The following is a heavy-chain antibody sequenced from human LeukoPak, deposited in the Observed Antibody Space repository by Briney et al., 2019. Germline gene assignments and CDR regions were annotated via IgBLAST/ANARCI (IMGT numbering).Heavy chain of an antibody. CDR1: GFTFSSYG. V-gene: IGHV3-23*01. J-gene: IGHJ6*03. D-gene: IGHD4-17*01. Sequence: GGTLRLSCAASGFTFSSYGMSWVRQAPGKGLEWVSTFSVGAGRTYYADSVKGRFTISRDNSKNTLYLQMNSLRAEDTAVYYCARDGLHGEADYEIYYYYMDVWGKGTTVTVSS. CDR2: FSVGAGRT. CDR3: ARDGLHGEADYEIYYYYMDV.